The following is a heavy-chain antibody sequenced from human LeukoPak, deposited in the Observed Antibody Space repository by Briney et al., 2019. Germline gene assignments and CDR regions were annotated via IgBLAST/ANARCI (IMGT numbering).Heavy chain of an antibody. D-gene: IGHD3-10*01. CDR2: ISGSGGST. CDR1: GFTFSSYA. J-gene: IGHJ4*02. CDR3: AKDSSQGLLWFGEFDY. V-gene: IGHV3-23*01. Sequence: PGGSLRLSCSASGFTFSSYAMSWVRQAPGRGLEWVSAISGSGGSTYYADSVKGRFTISRDNSKNTLYLQMNSLRAEDTAVYYCAKDSSQGLLWFGEFDYWGQGTLVTVSS.